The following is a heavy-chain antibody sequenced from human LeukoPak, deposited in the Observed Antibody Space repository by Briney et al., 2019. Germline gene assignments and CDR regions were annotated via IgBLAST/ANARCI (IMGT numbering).Heavy chain of an antibody. Sequence: PSETLSLTCTVSGGSISSGGYYWSWVRQPPGKGLEWIGYIYHSGSTYYNPSLKSRVTISVDRSKNQFSLKLSSVTAADTAVYYCARDSGYDQRYWYFDLWGRGTLVTVSS. J-gene: IGHJ2*01. D-gene: IGHD5-12*01. CDR1: GGSISSGGYY. V-gene: IGHV4-30-2*01. CDR3: ARDSGYDQRYWYFDL. CDR2: IYHSGST.